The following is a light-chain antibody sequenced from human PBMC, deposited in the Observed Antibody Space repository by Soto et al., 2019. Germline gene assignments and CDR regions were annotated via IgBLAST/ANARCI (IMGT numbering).Light chain of an antibody. Sequence: DIVMTQSPLSLPVTPGEPASISCRSSQSLLHSNGYNYLDWYLQKPWQSQQLLIYLGSNRASGVPDRFSGSGSGTDFTLKISRVEAEDVGVYYCMQALQTPLTFGQGTKVEIK. CDR1: QSLLHSNGYNY. V-gene: IGKV2-28*01. J-gene: IGKJ1*01. CDR3: MQALQTPLT. CDR2: LGS.